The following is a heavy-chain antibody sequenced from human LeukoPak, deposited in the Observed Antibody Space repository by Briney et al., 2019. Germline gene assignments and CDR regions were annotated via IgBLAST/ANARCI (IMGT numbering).Heavy chain of an antibody. CDR1: GGSISSYY. CDR2: INHSGST. CDR3: ARKERDLRNWYFDL. Sequence: PSETLSLTCTVSGGSISSYYWGWIRQPPGKGLEWIGEINHSGSTTYNPSLKSRVTISVDTSNNQFSLKLNSVTAADTAVYYCARKERDLRNWYFDLWGRGTLVTVSS. J-gene: IGHJ2*01. D-gene: IGHD1-26*01. V-gene: IGHV4-34*01.